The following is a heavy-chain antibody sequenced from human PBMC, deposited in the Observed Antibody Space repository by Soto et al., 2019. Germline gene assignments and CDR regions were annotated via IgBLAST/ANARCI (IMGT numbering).Heavy chain of an antibody. D-gene: IGHD1-1*01. Sequence: EVQLVETGGTLIQPGGSLRLSCAASGFTVSSNYMNWVRQAPGKGLEWVAVIYSGGSTYYADSVKGRFTISRDNSKNTLFLQLNSLRAEDTAVYYCARGSERAYFDYWGQGTLVTVSS. J-gene: IGHJ4*02. CDR3: ARGSERAYFDY. CDR1: GFTVSSNY. CDR2: IYSGGST. V-gene: IGHV3-53*02.